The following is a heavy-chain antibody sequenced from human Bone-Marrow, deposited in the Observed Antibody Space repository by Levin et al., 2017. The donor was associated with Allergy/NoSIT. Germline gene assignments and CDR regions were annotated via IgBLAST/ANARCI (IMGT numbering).Heavy chain of an antibody. D-gene: IGHD6-6*01. Sequence: ASVKVSCKASGYTFTSYGMSWVRQAPGQGLEWMGWISAYNGNTNYAQKLQGRVTMTTDTSTSTAYMELRSLRSDDTAVYYCASPYSSSSPTYYYYGMDVWGQGTTVTVSS. V-gene: IGHV1-18*01. CDR2: ISAYNGNT. CDR1: GYTFTSYG. CDR3: ASPYSSSSPTYYYYGMDV. J-gene: IGHJ6*02.